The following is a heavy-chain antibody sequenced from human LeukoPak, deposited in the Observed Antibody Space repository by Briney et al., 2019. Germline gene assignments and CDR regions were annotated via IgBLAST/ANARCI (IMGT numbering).Heavy chain of an antibody. CDR3: ARGPRYSKFDY. V-gene: IGHV4-34*01. Sequence: SETLSLTCAVYGGSFSGYYRSWIRQPPGKGLEWIGEINHSGSTNYNPSLKSRVTISVDTSKNQFSLKLSSVTAADTAVYYCARGPRYSKFDYWGQGTLVTVSS. CDR1: GGSFSGYY. CDR2: INHSGST. J-gene: IGHJ4*02. D-gene: IGHD5-18*01.